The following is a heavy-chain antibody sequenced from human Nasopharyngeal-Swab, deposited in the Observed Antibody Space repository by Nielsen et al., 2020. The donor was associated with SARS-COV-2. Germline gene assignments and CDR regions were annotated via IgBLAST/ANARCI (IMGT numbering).Heavy chain of an antibody. Sequence: SQTLSLTCAISGDRVSSNSAAWTWIRQSPSRGLGWLGRTYFRSKWLNDYAVSVKSRITINQDTSRNQFSLQLNSVTPEDTAMYYCAKANSLFWFGQFKNDGFDIWGRGTLVAVSS. CDR2: TYFRSKWLN. V-gene: IGHV6-1*01. CDR3: AKANSLFWFGQFKNDGFDI. D-gene: IGHD3-10*01. J-gene: IGHJ3*02. CDR1: GDRVSSNSAA.